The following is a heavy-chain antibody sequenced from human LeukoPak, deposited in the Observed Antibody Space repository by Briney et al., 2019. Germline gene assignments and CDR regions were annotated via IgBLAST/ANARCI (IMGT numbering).Heavy chain of an antibody. J-gene: IGHJ5*02. CDR1: GGSISSYY. Sequence: SETLSLTCTVSGGSISSYYWNWIRQPPGKGLEWIGYIYSSGNTDYNPSLKSRVTMSLDTSKSQFSLKLSSVTAADTAVYYCARARDLNWFDPWGQGTLVTVSS. D-gene: IGHD2-21*02. CDR3: ARARDLNWFDP. CDR2: IYSSGNT. V-gene: IGHV4-59*01.